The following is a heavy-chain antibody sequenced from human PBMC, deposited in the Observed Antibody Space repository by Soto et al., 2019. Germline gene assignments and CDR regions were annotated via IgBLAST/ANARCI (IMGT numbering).Heavy chain of an antibody. V-gene: IGHV3-49*03. CDR3: TREYNWNDGGFDY. CDR1: GFTFGDYA. J-gene: IGHJ4*02. Sequence: GGSLRLSCTASGFTFGDYAMSWFRQAPGKGLEWVGFIRSKAYGGTTEYAASVKGRFTISRDDSKSIAYLQMNSLKTEDTAVYYCTREYNWNDGGFDYWGQGTLVTVSS. CDR2: IRSKAYGGTT. D-gene: IGHD1-1*01.